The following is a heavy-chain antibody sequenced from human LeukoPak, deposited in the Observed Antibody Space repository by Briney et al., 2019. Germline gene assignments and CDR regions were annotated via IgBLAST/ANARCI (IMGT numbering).Heavy chain of an antibody. CDR2: INHSGST. V-gene: IGHV4-39*07. CDR1: GGSISSSSYY. D-gene: IGHD3-9*01. CDR3: ARVGNYDILTGPSDAFDI. J-gene: IGHJ3*02. Sequence: SETLSLTCTVSGGSISSSSYYWSWIRQPPGKGLEWIGEINHSGSTNYNPSLKSRVTISVDTSKNQFSLKLSSVTAADTAVYYCARVGNYDILTGPSDAFDIWGQGTMVTVSS.